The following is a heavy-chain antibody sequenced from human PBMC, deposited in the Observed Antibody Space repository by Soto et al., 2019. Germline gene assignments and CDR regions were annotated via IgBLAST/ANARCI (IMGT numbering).Heavy chain of an antibody. V-gene: IGHV5-10-1*01. Sequence: PGESPKISCKGSGYSFTSYWISLVRQMPGKGLEGMGRIDPSESYTNYSPSFQGHVTISADKSISTAYLKWSSLKASDTAMYYCERHLDERFRELGYYYYAMDVWGQGTTVTVSS. J-gene: IGHJ6*02. CDR2: IDPSESYT. D-gene: IGHD3-16*01. CDR1: GYSFTSYW. CDR3: ERHLDERFRELGYYYYAMDV.